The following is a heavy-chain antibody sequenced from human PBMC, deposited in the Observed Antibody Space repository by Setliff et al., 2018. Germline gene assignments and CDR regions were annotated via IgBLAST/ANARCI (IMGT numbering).Heavy chain of an antibody. CDR1: GGSFSGYY. D-gene: IGHD3-16*01. CDR3: ARLGGSSGSGGFYYYYYYMDV. CDR2: IYHSGST. Sequence: LSLTCAVYGGSFSGYYWSWIRQPPGKGLEWIGSIYHSGSTNYNPSLKSRVTISVDTSRNQFSLKLSSVTAADTAVYYCARLGGSSGSGGFYYYYYYMDVWGKGTTVTVSS. J-gene: IGHJ6*03. V-gene: IGHV4-34*01.